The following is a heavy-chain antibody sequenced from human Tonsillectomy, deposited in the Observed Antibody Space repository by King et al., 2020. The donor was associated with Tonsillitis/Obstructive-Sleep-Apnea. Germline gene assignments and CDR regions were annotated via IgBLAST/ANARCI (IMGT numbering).Heavy chain of an antibody. CDR1: GGSISSYY. V-gene: IGHV4-59*01. D-gene: IGHD2-2*01. J-gene: IGHJ3*02. CDR2: IYYSGST. Sequence: QLQESGPGLVKPSETLSLTCTVSGGSISSYYWSWIRQPPGKGLEWIGSIYYSGSTNYNPSPKSRVTISVDTSKNQFSLKLSSVTAADPAVYYCARDRVHCSSTSCYGNAFDIWGQGTMVTVSS. CDR3: ARDRVHCSSTSCYGNAFDI.